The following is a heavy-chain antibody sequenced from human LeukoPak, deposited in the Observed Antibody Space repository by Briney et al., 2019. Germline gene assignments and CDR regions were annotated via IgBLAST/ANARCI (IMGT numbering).Heavy chain of an antibody. CDR1: GGTFSSYA. J-gene: IGHJ5*02. CDR2: IIPILGIA. CDR3: ARGIAAAGGNWFDP. D-gene: IGHD6-13*01. Sequence: ASVKVSCKASGGTFSSYAISWVRQAPGQGLERMGRIIPILGIANYAQKFQGRVTITADKSTSTAYMELSSLRSEDTAVYYCARGIAAAGGNWFDPWGQGTLVTVSS. V-gene: IGHV1-69*04.